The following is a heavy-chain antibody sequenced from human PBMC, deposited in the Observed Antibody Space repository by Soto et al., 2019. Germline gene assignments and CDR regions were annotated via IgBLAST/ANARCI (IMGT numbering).Heavy chain of an antibody. Sequence: SETLSLTCTVSGDYISGQNWWNWVRQPPGAGLEWIGEIYHSGRTNYNPSLTSRVTISVDKSKNQFSLNLNSVTAADTAVYYCARGFYGSGRIDYWGQGTPVTVS. D-gene: IGHD3-10*01. V-gene: IGHV4-4*02. CDR1: GDYISGQNW. CDR3: ARGFYGSGRIDY. CDR2: IYHSGRT. J-gene: IGHJ4*02.